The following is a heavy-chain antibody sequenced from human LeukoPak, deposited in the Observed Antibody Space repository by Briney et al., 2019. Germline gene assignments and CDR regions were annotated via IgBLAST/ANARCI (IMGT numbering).Heavy chain of an antibody. V-gene: IGHV3-23*01. J-gene: IGHJ6*02. CDR2: ISSSGVTI. Sequence: GGSLRLSCTDSGFSFSTYNINWVRQAPGKGLEWVSYISSSGVTIHYADSVKGRFTISRDNSKNTLYLQMNSLRAEDTAVYYCAKDWGHDLWSGYPYGMDVWGQGTTVTVSS. D-gene: IGHD3-3*01. CDR1: GFSFSTYN. CDR3: AKDWGHDLWSGYPYGMDV.